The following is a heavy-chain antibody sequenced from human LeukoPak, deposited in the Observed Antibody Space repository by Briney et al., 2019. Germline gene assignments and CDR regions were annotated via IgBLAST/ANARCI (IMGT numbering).Heavy chain of an antibody. D-gene: IGHD4-17*01. Sequence: PSETLSLTCAVYGGSFSGYYWSWIRQPPGKGLEWIGEINHSGSTNYNPSLKSRVTISVDTSKNQFSLKLSSVTAADTAVYYCVCYGDHPFDYWGQGTLVTVSS. J-gene: IGHJ4*02. CDR1: GGSFSGYY. CDR2: INHSGST. CDR3: VCYGDHPFDY. V-gene: IGHV4-34*01.